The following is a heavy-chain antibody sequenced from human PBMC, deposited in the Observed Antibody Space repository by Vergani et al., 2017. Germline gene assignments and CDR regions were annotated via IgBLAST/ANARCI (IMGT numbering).Heavy chain of an antibody. CDR1: GGSISSGGYS. V-gene: IGHV4-30-2*01. D-gene: IGHD4-23*01. CDR2: IYHSGST. CDR3: ASSATVVANWFDP. Sequence: QLQLQESGSGLVKPSQTLSLTCAVSGGSISSGGYSWSWIRQPPGKGLEWIGYIYHSGSTYYNPSLKSRVTISVDRSKNQFSLKLSSVTAADTAVYCCASSATVVANWFDPWGQGTLVTVSS. J-gene: IGHJ5*02.